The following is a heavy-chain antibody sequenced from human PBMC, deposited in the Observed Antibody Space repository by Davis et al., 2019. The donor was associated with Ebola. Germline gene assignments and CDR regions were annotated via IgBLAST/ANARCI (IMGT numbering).Heavy chain of an antibody. V-gene: IGHV1-18*04. CDR3: ARDASTETALYYDCYMDV. CDR2: INADNGNT. D-gene: IGHD4-11*01. Sequence: ASVKVSCKVSGYTFTSYGISWVRQAPGQGLEWMGWINADNGNTHYAQKLQGRVTMTRDTSISTAYMELSRLRSDDTAVYYCARDASTETALYYDCYMDVWGRGTTVTVSS. J-gene: IGHJ6*03. CDR1: GYTFTSYG.